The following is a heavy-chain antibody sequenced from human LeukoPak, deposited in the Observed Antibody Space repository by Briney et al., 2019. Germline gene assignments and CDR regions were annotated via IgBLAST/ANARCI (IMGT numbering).Heavy chain of an antibody. CDR3: ARGLRYCSSTSCLNWFGP. J-gene: IGHJ5*02. Sequence: GASVKVSCKASGYTFTGYYMHWVRQAPGQGLEWMGWINPNSGGTNYAQKFQGRVTMTRDTSISTAYMELSRLRSDDTAVYYCARGLRYCSSTSCLNWFGPWGQGTLVTVSS. V-gene: IGHV1-2*02. CDR1: GYTFTGYY. D-gene: IGHD2-2*01. CDR2: INPNSGGT.